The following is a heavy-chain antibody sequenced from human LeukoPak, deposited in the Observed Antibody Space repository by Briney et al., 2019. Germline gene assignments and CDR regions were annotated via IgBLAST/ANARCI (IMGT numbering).Heavy chain of an antibody. J-gene: IGHJ4*02. Sequence: PGGSLRLSCAASGFTFSDYYMSWIRQAPGKGLEWVSDISSSSSYTNYADSVKGRFTISRDNAKNSLYLQMNSLRAEDTAVYYCASAGTMVREPSGYWGQGTLVTVSS. V-gene: IGHV3-11*03. CDR1: GFTFSDYY. CDR3: ASAGTMVREPSGY. CDR2: ISSSSSYT. D-gene: IGHD3-10*01.